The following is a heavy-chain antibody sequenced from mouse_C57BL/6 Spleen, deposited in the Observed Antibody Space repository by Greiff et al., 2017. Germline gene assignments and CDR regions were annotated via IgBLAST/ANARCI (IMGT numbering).Heavy chain of an antibody. D-gene: IGHD6-1*01. CDR2: IYPGDGDT. Sequence: QVQLQQSGAELVKPGASVKISCKASGYAFSSYWMNWVKQRPGKGLEWIGQIYPGDGDTNYNGKFKGKATLTADKSSSTAYMQLSSLTSEDSAVYFCARDLLSYAMDYWGQGTSVTVSS. CDR1: GYAFSSYW. J-gene: IGHJ4*01. CDR3: ARDLLSYAMDY. V-gene: IGHV1-80*01.